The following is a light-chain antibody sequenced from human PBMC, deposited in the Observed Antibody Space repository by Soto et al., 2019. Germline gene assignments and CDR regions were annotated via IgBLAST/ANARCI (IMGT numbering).Light chain of an antibody. CDR1: NSDIGNYNL. CDR3: WSYTTGDMWV. J-gene: IGLJ3*02. CDR2: AVS. V-gene: IGLV2-11*01. Sequence: QSALTQPRSVSGSPGQSVTITCTGTNSDIGNYNLVSWYQQPPGKAPKLIISAVSRRPSGVPDRFSGSKSGNTASLTISGLQADDEADDYCWSYTTGDMWVFGGGTKLTVL.